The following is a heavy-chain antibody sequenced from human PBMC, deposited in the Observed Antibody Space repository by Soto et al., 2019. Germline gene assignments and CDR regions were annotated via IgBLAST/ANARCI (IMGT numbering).Heavy chain of an antibody. CDR1: GFTLSSYS. Sequence: GWSLRLSCAASGFTLSSYSMNWVRQAPGKGLEWVSSISSSSSYIYYADSVKGRFTISRDNAKNSLYLQMNSLRAEDTAVYYCARDQPILRYSDWLPGGYYYGMDVWGQGTTVTVSS. D-gene: IGHD3-9*01. J-gene: IGHJ6*02. V-gene: IGHV3-21*01. CDR2: ISSSSSYI. CDR3: ARDQPILRYSDWLPGGYYYGMDV.